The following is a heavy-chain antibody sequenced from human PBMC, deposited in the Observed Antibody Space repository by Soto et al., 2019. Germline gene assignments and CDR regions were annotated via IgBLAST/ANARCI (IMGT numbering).Heavy chain of an antibody. J-gene: IGHJ4*02. Sequence: ESGGGLVQPGRSLRLSCAASGFTFDDYAMHWVRQAPGKGLEWVSGISWNSGSIGYADSVKGRFTISRDNAKNSLYLQMNSLRAEDTALYYCAKGSYGSGSYYMHWGQGTLVTVSS. CDR1: GFTFDDYA. D-gene: IGHD3-10*01. CDR2: ISWNSGSI. CDR3: AKGSYGSGSYYMH. V-gene: IGHV3-9*01.